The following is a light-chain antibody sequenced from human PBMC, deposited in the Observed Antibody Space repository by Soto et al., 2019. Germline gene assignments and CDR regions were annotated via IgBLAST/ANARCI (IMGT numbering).Light chain of an antibody. CDR2: AAS. V-gene: IGKV1-16*01. Sequence: DIQMTQFPSSLSASIGDRVTITCRASQGIRNHLAWFQQKPGEAPKSLIYAASSLQSGVPSRFSGSGYGTDFTLTIGSLQPEDFATYYCQQYTDYPLTFGGGTKVEIK. CDR3: QQYTDYPLT. J-gene: IGKJ4*01. CDR1: QGIRNH.